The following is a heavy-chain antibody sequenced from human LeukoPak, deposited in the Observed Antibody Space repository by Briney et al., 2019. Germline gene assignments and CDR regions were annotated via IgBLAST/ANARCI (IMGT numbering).Heavy chain of an antibody. CDR1: GFTFSNYE. CDR3: ARVRSGYSHENYFDY. V-gene: IGHV3-48*03. Sequence: PGGSLRLSCAASGFTFSNYEMNWVRQAPGKGLEWVSYISGSGSTIYYADSVKGRFTISRDNAKDSLYLQMNSLRAEDTAVYYCARVRSGYSHENYFDYWGQGTLVTVFS. D-gene: IGHD5-18*01. J-gene: IGHJ4*02. CDR2: ISGSGSTI.